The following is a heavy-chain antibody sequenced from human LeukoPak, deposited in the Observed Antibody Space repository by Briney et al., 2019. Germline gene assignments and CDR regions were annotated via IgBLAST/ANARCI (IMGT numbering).Heavy chain of an antibody. V-gene: IGHV4-59*11. CDR2: IYYSGST. CDR3: ARGPEYYYGSGSYFGAFDI. D-gene: IGHD3-10*01. CDR1: GGSISSHY. Sequence: PSETLSLTCTVSGGSISSHYWSWIRQPPGKGLEWIGYIYYSGSTNYNPSLKSRVTISVDTSKNQFSLKLSSVTAADTAVYYCARGPEYYYGSGSYFGAFDIWGQGTMVTVSS. J-gene: IGHJ3*02.